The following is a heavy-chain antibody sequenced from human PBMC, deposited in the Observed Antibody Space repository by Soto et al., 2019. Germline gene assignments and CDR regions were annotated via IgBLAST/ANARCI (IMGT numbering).Heavy chain of an antibody. V-gene: IGHV3-33*01. CDR3: ARDRKQWYFDY. CDR2: IWYDGSNK. Sequence: GGSLRLSCAASGFTFSSYGMHWVRQAPGKGLEWVAVIWYDGSNKYYADSVKGRFTISRDNSKNTLYLQMSSLRAEDTAVYYCARDRKQWYFDYWGQGTLVTVSS. J-gene: IGHJ4*02. CDR1: GFTFSSYG. D-gene: IGHD6-19*01.